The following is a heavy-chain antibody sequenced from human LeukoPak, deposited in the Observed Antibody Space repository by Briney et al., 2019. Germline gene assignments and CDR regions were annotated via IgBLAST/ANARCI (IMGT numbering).Heavy chain of an antibody. CDR1: GGSISSYY. CDR2: IYYSGST. V-gene: IGHV4-59*01. Sequence: SETLSLTCTVSGGSISSYYWSWIRQPPGKGLEWIGYIYYSGSTNYNPSLKSRVTISVDTSKNQFSLKLSSVTAADTAVYYCARVADYDFWSGYYYFDYWGQGTLVTVS. D-gene: IGHD3-3*01. CDR3: ARVADYDFWSGYYYFDY. J-gene: IGHJ4*02.